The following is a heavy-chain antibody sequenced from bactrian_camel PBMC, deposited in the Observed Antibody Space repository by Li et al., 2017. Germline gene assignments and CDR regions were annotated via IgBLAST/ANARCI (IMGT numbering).Heavy chain of an antibody. Sequence: HVQLVESGGGSVQAGGSLRLSCSYTRRPNYVTWFRQGPGNGREGVAAIWSLGSIYYTDSVKGRFAISQDSAKNTVYLQMNSLKPEDTAIYYCAALGPLYCSGALRGSSAYNYWGQGTQVTVSS. J-gene: IGHJ4*01. CDR1: YTRRPNY. D-gene: IGHD2*01. CDR3: AALGPLYCSGALRGSSAYNY. CDR2: IWSLGSI. V-gene: IGHV3-3*01.